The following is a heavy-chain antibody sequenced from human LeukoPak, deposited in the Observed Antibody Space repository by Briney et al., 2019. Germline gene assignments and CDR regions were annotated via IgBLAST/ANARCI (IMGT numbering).Heavy chain of an antibody. CDR1: GGSISSYY. J-gene: IGHJ3*02. CDR2: IYYSGST. Sequence: SETLSLTCTVSGGSISSYYWSWIRQPPGRGLEWIGYIYYSGSTNYNPSLKSRVTISVDTSKNQFSLKLSSVTAADTAVYYCARVVPPRAFDIWGQGTMVTVSS. CDR3: ARVVPPRAFDI. D-gene: IGHD4-23*01. V-gene: IGHV4-59*01.